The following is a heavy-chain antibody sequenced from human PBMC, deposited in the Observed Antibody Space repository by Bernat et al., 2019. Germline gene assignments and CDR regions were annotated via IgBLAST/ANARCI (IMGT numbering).Heavy chain of an antibody. D-gene: IGHD1-26*01. CDR2: IYYSGST. CDR1: GGSISGYY. J-gene: IGHJ4*02. CDR3: ARHRGGWGLSQFDY. V-gene: IGHV4-59*08. Sequence: QVQLQESGPGLVKPSETLSLTCTVSGGSISGYYWSWIRQPPGKGLEWIGYIYYSGSTNYNPSLKSRVTISVDTSKNQFSLKLSSVTAADTAVYYCARHRGGWGLSQFDYWGQGTLVTVSS.